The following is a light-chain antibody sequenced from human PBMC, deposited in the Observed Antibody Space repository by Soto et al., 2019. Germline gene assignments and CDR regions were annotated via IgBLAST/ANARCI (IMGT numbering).Light chain of an antibody. CDR3: QHYGDSRT. J-gene: IGKJ1*01. CDR1: QSVSSTS. CDR2: GAS. Sequence: EIAVTQSPGTLSLSPGDRATLSCRASQSVSSTSLAWYQQKPGQAPRLLIYGASSRATGIPDRFSGSGSGTDFTLTISRLEPDDFAVYYCQHYGDSRTFGQGTKVEFK. V-gene: IGKV3-20*01.